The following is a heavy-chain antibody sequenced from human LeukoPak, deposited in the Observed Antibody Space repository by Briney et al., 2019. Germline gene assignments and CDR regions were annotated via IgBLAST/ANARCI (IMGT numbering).Heavy chain of an antibody. V-gene: IGHV4-31*03. CDR1: GGSISSGGYY. Sequence: PSQTLSLTCTASGGSISSGGYYWSWIRQHPGQGLEWIGYIYYSGSTNYNPSLKSRVTISVDTSKNQFSLKLSSVTAADTAVYYCARAGSGYSFDIWGQGTMVTVSS. D-gene: IGHD3-22*01. CDR3: ARAGSGYSFDI. J-gene: IGHJ3*02. CDR2: IYYSGST.